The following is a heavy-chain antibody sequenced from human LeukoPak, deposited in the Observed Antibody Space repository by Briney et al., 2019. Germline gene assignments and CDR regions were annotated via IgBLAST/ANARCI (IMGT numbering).Heavy chain of an antibody. CDR1: GGSISSYY. Sequence: PSETLSLTCTVSGGSISSYYWTWLRQPPGKGLEWIGYIYYSGSTYYNPSLKSRVTISVDTSKNQFSLKLSSVTAADTAVYYCAGELYYDILTGYYSHWFDPWGQGTLVTVSS. D-gene: IGHD3-9*01. V-gene: IGHV4-59*06. J-gene: IGHJ5*02. CDR2: IYYSGST. CDR3: AGELYYDILTGYYSHWFDP.